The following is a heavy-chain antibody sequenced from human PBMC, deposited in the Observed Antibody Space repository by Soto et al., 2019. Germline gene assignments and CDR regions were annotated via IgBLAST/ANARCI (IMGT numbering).Heavy chain of an antibody. D-gene: IGHD6-19*01. Sequence: PGSLTLTCAFSDGSISIYYWGWIRQPPGKGLDCIGYIYYSGSTNYNPSLKSRVTISVDTSKNQFSLKLSSVTAADTAVYYCARFRAGKWLVQRGQKPGWFDPWGQGTMVPVSS. CDR3: ARFRAGKWLVQRGQKPGWFDP. J-gene: IGHJ5*02. CDR2: IYYSGST. V-gene: IGHV4-59*01. CDR1: DGSISIYY.